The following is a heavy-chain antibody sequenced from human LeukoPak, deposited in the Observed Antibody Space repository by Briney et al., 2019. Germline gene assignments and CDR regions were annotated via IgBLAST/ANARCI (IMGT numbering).Heavy chain of an antibody. CDR1: GFTFSSYE. Sequence: PGGSLRLSCAASGFTFSSYEMNWVRQAPGKGLEWVSYISSSGSTIYYADSVKGRFTISRDNSKNTLYLQMNSLRAEDTAVYYCAKFYGDYYSYFDYWGQGTLVTVSS. V-gene: IGHV3-48*03. CDR2: ISSSGSTI. D-gene: IGHD4-17*01. J-gene: IGHJ4*02. CDR3: AKFYGDYYSYFDY.